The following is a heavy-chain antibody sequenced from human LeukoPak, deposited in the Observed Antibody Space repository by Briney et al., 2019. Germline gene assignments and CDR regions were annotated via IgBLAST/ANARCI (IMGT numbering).Heavy chain of an antibody. CDR3: ARDQGDYYDGSGYYYGPFDY. J-gene: IGHJ4*02. CDR2: ISAYNGNT. CDR1: GYTFTSYG. V-gene: IGHV1-18*01. Sequence: ASVKVSCKASGYTFTSYGISWVRQAPGQGLEWMGWISAYNGNTNYAQKLQGRVTMTTDTSTSTAYMELRSLRSDDTAVYYCARDQGDYYDGSGYYYGPFDYWGQGTLVTVSS. D-gene: IGHD3-22*01.